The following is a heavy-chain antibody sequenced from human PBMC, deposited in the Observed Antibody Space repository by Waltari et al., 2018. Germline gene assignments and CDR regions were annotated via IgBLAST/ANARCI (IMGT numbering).Heavy chain of an antibody. CDR3: ASDSSSSLYYYYYYMDV. Sequence: QVQLVQSGAEVKKPGSSVKVSCQASGGTFSRYAISWVRQAPGQGLEWMGGIIPIFGTANYAQKFQGRVTITADESTSTAYMELSSLRSEDTAVYYCASDSSSSLYYYYYYMDVWGKGTTVTVSS. CDR1: GGTFSRYA. J-gene: IGHJ6*03. D-gene: IGHD6-6*01. CDR2: IIPIFGTA. V-gene: IGHV1-69*01.